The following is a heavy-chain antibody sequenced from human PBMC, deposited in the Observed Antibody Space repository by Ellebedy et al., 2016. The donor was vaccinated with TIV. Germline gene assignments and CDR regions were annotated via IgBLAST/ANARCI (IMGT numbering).Heavy chain of an antibody. Sequence: ASVKVSXXASGYSFTSFTIHWVRQAPGQRLEWMGWIIAGSGNTRYSQKFQDRVTFTRDTSARIPYMYLSSLRSEDTAVYYCARTLEYGDNYYLDYWGQGTLVTVSS. CDR3: ARTLEYGDNYYLDY. D-gene: IGHD4-23*01. CDR2: IIAGSGNT. J-gene: IGHJ4*02. CDR1: GYSFTSFT. V-gene: IGHV1-3*01.